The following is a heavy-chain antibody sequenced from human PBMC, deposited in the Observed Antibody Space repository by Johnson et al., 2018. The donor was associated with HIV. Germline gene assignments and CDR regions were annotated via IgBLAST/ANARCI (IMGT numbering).Heavy chain of an antibody. J-gene: IGHJ3*02. D-gene: IGHD6-19*01. CDR2: IKCDGSEK. V-gene: IGHV3-7*03. CDR1: GFTFGSSW. CDR3: ARDAVARAFDI. Sequence: VQLVESGGGVVQPGRSLRLSCAASGFTFGSSWMHWVCQAPEKGLEWVADIKCDGSEKYYVDSVKGRFTISRDNAKNSLYLQMNSLRAEDTAAYYCARDAVARAFDIWGQGTMVTVSS.